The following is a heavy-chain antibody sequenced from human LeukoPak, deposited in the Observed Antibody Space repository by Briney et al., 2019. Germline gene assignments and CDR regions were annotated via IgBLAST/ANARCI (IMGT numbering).Heavy chain of an antibody. Sequence: ASVKVSCKASGYTFTSYGISWVRQAPGQGLEWMGWISAYNGNTNYAQKLQGRVTMTTDTSTSTAYMELRSRRSDDTAVYYCARDLPRRMATTQPAGYWGQGTLVTVSS. V-gene: IGHV1-18*01. CDR1: GYTFTSYG. CDR3: ARDLPRRMATTQPAGY. CDR2: ISAYNGNT. J-gene: IGHJ4*02. D-gene: IGHD5-24*01.